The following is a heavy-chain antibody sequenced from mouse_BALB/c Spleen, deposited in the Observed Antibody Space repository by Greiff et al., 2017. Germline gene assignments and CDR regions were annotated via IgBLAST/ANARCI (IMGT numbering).Heavy chain of an antibody. CDR2: IDPANGNT. D-gene: IGHD2-4*01. V-gene: IGHV14-3*02. CDR3: ARENYDYVFYAMDY. CDR1: GYSFTGYF. Sequence: VQLQQSGPELVKPGASVKISCKASGYSFTGYFMNWVKQSHGKSLEWIGRIDPANGNTKYDPKFQGKATITADTSSNTAYLQLSSLTSEDTAVYYCARENYDYVFYAMDYWGQGTSVTVSS. J-gene: IGHJ4*01.